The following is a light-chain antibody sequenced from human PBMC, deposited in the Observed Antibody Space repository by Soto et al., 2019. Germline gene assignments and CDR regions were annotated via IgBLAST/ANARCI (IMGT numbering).Light chain of an antibody. CDR1: QSVSSN. CDR3: QQYTNWPPYT. Sequence: EIVMTKSPATLSLSPGERATLSCRASQSVSSNLAWFQQKPGQGPRLLIYAASTRATGIPARFSGSGSGTEFTLTISSLQSEDFAVYYCQQYTNWPPYTFGQGTKLEIK. J-gene: IGKJ2*01. CDR2: AAS. V-gene: IGKV3-15*01.